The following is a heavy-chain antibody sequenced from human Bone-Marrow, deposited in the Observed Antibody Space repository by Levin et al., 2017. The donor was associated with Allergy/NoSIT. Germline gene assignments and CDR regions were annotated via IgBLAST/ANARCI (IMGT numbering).Heavy chain of an antibody. D-gene: IGHD3-22*01. CDR3: ARGYDSSGYYVGFFDL. CDR2: ISFNGGTT. Sequence: GGSLRLSCAASGFTFNTYAMNWVRQAPGKGLEWVSGISFNGGTTYYADSVEGRFSISRDNSKNTLYLDMNSLGGDDTAVYFCARGYDSSGYYVGFFDLWGRGTLVTVSS. J-gene: IGHJ2*01. V-gene: IGHV3-23*01. CDR1: GFTFNTYA.